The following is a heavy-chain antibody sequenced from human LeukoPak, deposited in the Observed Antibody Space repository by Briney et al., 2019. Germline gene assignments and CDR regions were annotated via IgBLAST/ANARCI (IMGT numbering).Heavy chain of an antibody. CDR3: AREGGPYRPLDY. CDR2: IYYSGST. V-gene: IGHV4-39*07. CDR1: GGSISSSSYY. Sequence: PSETLSLTCTVSGGSISSSSYYWGWIRQPPGKGLEWIGSIYYSGSTYYNPSLKSRVTISVDKSKNQFSLKLSSVTAADTAVYYCAREGGPYRPLDYSGQGTLVTVSS. J-gene: IGHJ4*02.